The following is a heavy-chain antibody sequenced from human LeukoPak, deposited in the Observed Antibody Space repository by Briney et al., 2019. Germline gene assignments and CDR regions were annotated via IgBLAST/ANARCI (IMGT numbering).Heavy chain of an antibody. CDR2: ISGSGGST. V-gene: IGHV3-23*01. D-gene: IGHD4-17*01. Sequence: GGSLRLSCAASGFTFSSYAMSWVRQAPGKGLEWVSAISGSGGSTYYADSVKGRFTISRDNSKNTLYLQMDSLKTGDTAVYYCAKALSMTTVGYFQHWGQGTLVTVSS. CDR1: GFTFSSYA. CDR3: AKALSMTTVGYFQH. J-gene: IGHJ4*02.